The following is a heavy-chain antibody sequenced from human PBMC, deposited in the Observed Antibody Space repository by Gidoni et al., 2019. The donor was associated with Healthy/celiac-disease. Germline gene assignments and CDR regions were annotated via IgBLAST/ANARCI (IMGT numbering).Heavy chain of an antibody. Sequence: QVQLQQWGAGLLKPSETLSLTCAVYGVSFSGYYWSWIRPPPGKGLEWIGEINHSGSTNYNPSLKSRVTISVDTSKNKFSLKLSSVNAADTAVYYCARGRISYYYGSGSYYKYYVDYWGQGTLVTVSS. V-gene: IGHV4-34*01. CDR1: GVSFSGYY. CDR3: ARGRISYYYGSGSYYKYYVDY. J-gene: IGHJ4*02. CDR2: INHSGST. D-gene: IGHD3-10*01.